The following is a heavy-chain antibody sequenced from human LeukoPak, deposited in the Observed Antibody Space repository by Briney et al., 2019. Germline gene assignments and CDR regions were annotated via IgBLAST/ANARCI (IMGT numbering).Heavy chain of an antibody. V-gene: IGHV3-30-3*01. CDR3: AREPPA. CDR2: ISYDGSNK. J-gene: IGHJ4*02. Sequence: PGGSLRLSCAASGFTFSSYAMHWVRQAPGKGLEWVAVISYDGSNKYYADSVKGRFTISRDNSKNTLYLQMNSLRAEDTAVYYCAREPPAWGQGTLVTVSS. D-gene: IGHD2-2*01. CDR1: GFTFSSYA.